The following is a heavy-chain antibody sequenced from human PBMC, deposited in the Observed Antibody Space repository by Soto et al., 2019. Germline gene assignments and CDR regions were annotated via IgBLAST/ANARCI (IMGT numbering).Heavy chain of an antibody. J-gene: IGHJ5*02. CDR3: ARGRSSPNFDP. V-gene: IGHV1-69*01. D-gene: IGHD6-6*01. CDR1: GGTFINYV. Sequence: QVQLVQSGAEVRKPGSSVKVSCKISGGTFINYVISWLRQAPGQGLEWMGGLIPIFGAANLAQKFQGRATITADESTSTVNMELSSLTSEDTAVCYCARGRSSPNFDPWGQGTLVTVSS. CDR2: LIPIFGAA.